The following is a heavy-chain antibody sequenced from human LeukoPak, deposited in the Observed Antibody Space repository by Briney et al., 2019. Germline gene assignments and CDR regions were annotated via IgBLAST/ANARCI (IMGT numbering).Heavy chain of an antibody. CDR2: ISGSGGST. CDR3: AKGLWQYVDTAMVIDY. CDR1: GFTFSSYA. J-gene: IGHJ4*02. V-gene: IGHV3-23*01. D-gene: IGHD5-18*01. Sequence: GGSLRLSCAASGFTFSSYAMSWVRQAPGKGLEWVSAISGSGGSTYYADSVKGRFTISRDNSKNTLYLQMNSLRAEDTAVYYCAKGLWQYVDTAMVIDYWGQGTLVTVSS.